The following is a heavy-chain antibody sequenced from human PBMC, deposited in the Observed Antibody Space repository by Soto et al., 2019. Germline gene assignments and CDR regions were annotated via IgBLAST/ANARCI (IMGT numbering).Heavy chain of an antibody. CDR2: IYYSGST. V-gene: IGHV4-31*03. Sequence: QVQLQESGPGLVKPSQTLSLTCTVSGGSISSGGYYWSWIRQHPGKGLAWIGYIYYSGSTYYNPSLKRRVTVSVDTSKNQFSLKLSSVTAADTAVYYCARVSYGDYENWFDPWGQGTLVTVSS. J-gene: IGHJ5*02. CDR3: ARVSYGDYENWFDP. CDR1: GGSISSGGYY. D-gene: IGHD4-17*01.